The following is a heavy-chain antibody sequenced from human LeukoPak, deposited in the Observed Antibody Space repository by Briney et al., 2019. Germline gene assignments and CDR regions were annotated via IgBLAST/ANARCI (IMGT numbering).Heavy chain of an antibody. V-gene: IGHV3-23*01. J-gene: IGHJ3*02. CDR1: GFTFSDYG. D-gene: IGHD3-22*01. CDR3: AKSWNYYDSSGDDALDI. Sequence: PPGGSLRLSCAAAGFTFSDYGMNWVRQAPGKGLEGGSGISGSGISTYYADSVKGRFTISRDNSKNTLYLQMNSLRVEDTAVYYCAKSWNYYDSSGDDALDIWGQGTMVTVSS. CDR2: ISGSGIST.